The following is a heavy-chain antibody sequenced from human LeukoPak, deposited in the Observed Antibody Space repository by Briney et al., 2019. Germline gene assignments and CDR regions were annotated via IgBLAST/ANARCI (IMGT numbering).Heavy chain of an antibody. J-gene: IGHJ4*02. CDR3: AREYGSSGWFDY. Sequence: SETLSLTCTVSGGSISSDTYCWSWIRQPAGKGLEWIGRVYISGSTDYNPSLKSRVTISLDTSKNQFSLKLSSVTAADTAVYYCAREYGSSGWFDYWGQGTLVTVSS. V-gene: IGHV4-61*02. D-gene: IGHD6-19*01. CDR2: VYISGST. CDR1: GGSISSDTYC.